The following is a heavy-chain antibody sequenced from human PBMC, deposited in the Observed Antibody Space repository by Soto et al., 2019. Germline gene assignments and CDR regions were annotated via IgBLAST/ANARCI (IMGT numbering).Heavy chain of an antibody. Sequence: PGGSLRLSCAASGFTFSSYSMNWVRQAPGKGLEWVSSISSSSSYIYYADSVKGRFTISRDNAKNSLYLQMNSLRAEDTAVYYCARAGSSGWYARNWFDPWGQGTLVTV. CDR3: ARAGSSGWYARNWFDP. D-gene: IGHD6-19*01. V-gene: IGHV3-21*01. CDR1: GFTFSSYS. J-gene: IGHJ5*02. CDR2: ISSSSSYI.